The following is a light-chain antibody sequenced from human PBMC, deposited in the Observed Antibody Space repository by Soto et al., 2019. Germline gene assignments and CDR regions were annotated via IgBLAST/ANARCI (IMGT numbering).Light chain of an antibody. CDR2: DVS. V-gene: IGLV2-14*03. Sequence: QSVLTQPASVSGSPGQSITISCTGTSDDIGGYYYAACYQQHPGTAPKLIIYDVSNRPSGVSNRFSASKSDNAAPLTISGLQAEDEDDYYCSSFTSRHTLAFGGGTKLTVL. J-gene: IGLJ3*02. CDR1: SDDIGGYYY. CDR3: SSFTSRHTLA.